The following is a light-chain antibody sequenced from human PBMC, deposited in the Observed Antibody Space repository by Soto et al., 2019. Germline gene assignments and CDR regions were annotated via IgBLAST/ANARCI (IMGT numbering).Light chain of an antibody. CDR2: GAS. V-gene: IGKV3-15*01. J-gene: IGKJ4*01. CDR1: QSVSRN. CDR3: QQYDNWPPLI. Sequence: EIVMTQSPGTLSLSPGERATLSCRASQSVSRNLAWYQQKPGQAPRLLIYGASTRATGIPARFSGSGSGTEFTLTISSLQSEDFAVYYCQQYDNWPPLIFGGGTKVDIK.